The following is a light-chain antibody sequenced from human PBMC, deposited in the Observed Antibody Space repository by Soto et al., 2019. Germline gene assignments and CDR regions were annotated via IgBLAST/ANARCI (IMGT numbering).Light chain of an antibody. CDR2: DAS. CDR1: QSITNW. CDR3: QQYNNYSPT. Sequence: DIQMTQSPSTLSAYVGDRVTITCRASQSITNWVAWYQQKPGKAPKLLIYDASNLESGVPSRFSGGGSGTDFTLTVSSLQPDDFATYYCQQYNNYSPTFGQGTRWIS. J-gene: IGKJ1*01. V-gene: IGKV1-5*01.